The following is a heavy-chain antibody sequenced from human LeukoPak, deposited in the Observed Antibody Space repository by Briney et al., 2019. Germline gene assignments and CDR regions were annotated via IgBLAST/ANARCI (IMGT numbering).Heavy chain of an antibody. CDR3: AREGGPYRPLDY. CDR2: VNLQGST. CDR1: GGSISSSNW. Sequence: SGTLSLTCAVSGGSISSSNWWSWVRQPPGKGLEWIGEVNLQGSTNYNPSLMGRVAISVDKSENHISLQLTSVTAADTAVYYCAREGGPYRPLDYSGQGTLVTVSS. V-gene: IGHV4-4*02. J-gene: IGHJ4*02.